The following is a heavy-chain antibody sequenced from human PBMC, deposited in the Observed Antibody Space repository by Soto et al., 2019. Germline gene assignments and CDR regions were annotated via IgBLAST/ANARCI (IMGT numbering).Heavy chain of an antibody. V-gene: IGHV4-59*01. D-gene: IGHD3-10*01. CDR1: GGSISSYF. CDR3: ARGVRYFDY. J-gene: IGHJ4*02. CDR2: IYYRGST. Sequence: SETLSLTCTVSGGSISSYFWSWIRQPPGKGLEWIGYIYYRGSTNYNPSLKSRVTISVDTPKNQFSLKLSSVTAADTAVYYCARGVRYFDYWGQGTLVTVSS.